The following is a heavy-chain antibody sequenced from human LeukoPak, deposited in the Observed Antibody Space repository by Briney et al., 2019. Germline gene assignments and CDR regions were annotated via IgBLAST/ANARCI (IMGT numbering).Heavy chain of an antibody. CDR3: AKDSEDGYNFMGIDY. D-gene: IGHD5-24*01. V-gene: IGHV3-9*01. CDR2: ISWNSGSI. J-gene: IGHJ4*02. CDR1: GFTFDDYA. Sequence: GGSLRLSCAASGFTFDDYAMHWVRQAPGKGLEWVSGISWNSGSIGYADSVKGRFTIFRDNAKNSLYLQMNSLRAEDTALYYCAKDSEDGYNFMGIDYWGQGTLVTVSS.